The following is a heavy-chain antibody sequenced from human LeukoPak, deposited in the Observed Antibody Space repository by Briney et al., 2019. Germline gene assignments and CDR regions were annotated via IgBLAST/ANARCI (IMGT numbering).Heavy chain of an antibody. Sequence: GRSLRLSCAASGFTFSSYVMHWVRQAPGKGLEWVAVISYEGSNKYYADSVKGRFTISRDNSKNTLYLQMNSLRAEDTAVYYCARGWTQDAFDIWGQGTMVTVSS. CDR3: ARGWTQDAFDI. CDR1: GFTFSSYV. V-gene: IGHV3-30-3*01. J-gene: IGHJ3*02. CDR2: ISYEGSNK. D-gene: IGHD2-15*01.